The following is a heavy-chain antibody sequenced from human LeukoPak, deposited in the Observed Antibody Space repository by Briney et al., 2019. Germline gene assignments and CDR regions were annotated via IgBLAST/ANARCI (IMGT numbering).Heavy chain of an antibody. V-gene: IGHV4-59*01. CDR3: ARDKGLPQAFDI. CDR2: ISYSGST. CDR1: GDSLSSFY. Sequence: SETLSLTWTVSGDSLSSFYWGWIRQPPGKGPGGIGYISYSGSTSYNPSLKSRVTISVDTSKNQFSLNLTSVTAADTAVYYCARDKGLPQAFDIWGRGTMVTVSS. D-gene: IGHD5/OR15-5a*01. J-gene: IGHJ3*02.